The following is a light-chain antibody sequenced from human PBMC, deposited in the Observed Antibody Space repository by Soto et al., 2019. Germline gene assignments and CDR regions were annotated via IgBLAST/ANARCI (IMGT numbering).Light chain of an antibody. J-gene: IGLJ7*01. Sequence: QSALTQPRSVSGSPGQSVTISCTGTSSDVGGYNYVSWYQHHPGKAPKLMIYDVSKRPSGVPDRFSGSKSSNTASLTISGLQAEDEADYHCFSYAGSSTLGVFGGGTQLTVL. V-gene: IGLV2-11*01. CDR3: FSYAGSSTLGV. CDR1: SSDVGGYNY. CDR2: DVS.